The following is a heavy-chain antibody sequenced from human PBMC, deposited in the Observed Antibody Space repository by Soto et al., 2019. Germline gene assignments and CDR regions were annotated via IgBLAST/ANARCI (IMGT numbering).Heavy chain of an antibody. D-gene: IGHD3-3*01. CDR3: AKDWDFLPEAHAFDI. CDR2: ISGSGGST. V-gene: IGHV3-23*01. J-gene: IGHJ3*02. CDR1: GFTFSSYA. Sequence: GGSLRLSCAASGFTFSSYAMSWVRQAPGKGLEWVSAISGSGGSTYYADSVKGRFTISRDNSKNTLYLQMNSLRAEDTALYYCAKDWDFLPEAHAFDIWGQGTMVTVSS.